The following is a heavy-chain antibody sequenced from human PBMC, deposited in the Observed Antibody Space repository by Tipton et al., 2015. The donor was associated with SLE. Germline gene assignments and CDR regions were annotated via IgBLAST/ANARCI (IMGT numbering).Heavy chain of an antibody. Sequence: TLSLTCTVSGGSISSSSYYWGWIRQPPGKGLEWIGSIYYSGGTYCNPSVKSRVTIPVATSKNQFSLKLSSVTAADTAVYYCARDSQPVPCGGDCYAGAFDIWGQGTMVTVSS. D-gene: IGHD2-21*01. J-gene: IGHJ3*02. CDR1: GGSISSSSYY. CDR2: IYYSGGT. V-gene: IGHV4-39*07. CDR3: ARDSQPVPCGGDCYAGAFDI.